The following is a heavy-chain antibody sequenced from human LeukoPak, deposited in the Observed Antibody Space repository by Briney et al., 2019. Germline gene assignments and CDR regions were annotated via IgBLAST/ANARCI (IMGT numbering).Heavy chain of an antibody. D-gene: IGHD2-15*01. V-gene: IGHV4-34*01. J-gene: IGHJ4*02. CDR2: INHSGST. Sequence: PSETLSLTCAVYGGSFSGYYWSWIRQPPGKGLEWIGEINHSGSTNYNPSLKSRVTISVDTSKNQFSLKLSSVTAADTAVYYCARDYLGYCSGGSCPLPPFDYWGQGTLVTVSS. CDR3: ARDYLGYCSGGSCPLPPFDY. CDR1: GGSFSGYY.